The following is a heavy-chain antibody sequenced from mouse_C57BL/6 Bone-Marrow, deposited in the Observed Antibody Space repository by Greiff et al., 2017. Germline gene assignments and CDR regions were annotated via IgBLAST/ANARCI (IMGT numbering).Heavy chain of an antibody. V-gene: IGHV1-72*01. CDR1: GYTFTSYW. Sequence: QVQLQQPGAELVKPGASVKLSCKASGYTFTSYWMHWVKQRPGRGLEWIGRIDPNSGGTKYNEKFKSKATLTVDKHSSTAYMQLSSLTSEDSAVYYCARRSRSYAMDYWGQGTSVTVSS. CDR3: ARRSRSYAMDY. J-gene: IGHJ4*01. CDR2: IDPNSGGT.